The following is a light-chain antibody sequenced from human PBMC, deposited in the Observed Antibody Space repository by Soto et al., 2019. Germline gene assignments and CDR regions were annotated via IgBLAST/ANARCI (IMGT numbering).Light chain of an antibody. CDR2: GAS. CDR3: QQYGSSPGT. J-gene: IGKJ4*01. CDR1: QSVSIY. V-gene: IGKV3-20*01. Sequence: EIVLTQSLSTLSLSPGERAILSCRASQSVSIYLAWYQQKPGQAPRLLISGASSRATGIPDRFSGSGSGTDLTLTISRLEPEDFAVYYGQQYGSSPGTFGGGTKVEIK.